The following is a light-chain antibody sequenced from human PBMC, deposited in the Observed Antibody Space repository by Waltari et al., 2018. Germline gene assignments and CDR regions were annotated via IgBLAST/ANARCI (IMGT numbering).Light chain of an antibody. J-gene: IGKJ2*01. CDR2: GAS. CDR3: QQYGSTPT. V-gene: IGKV3-20*01. CDR1: QSVSSSY. Sequence: EIVLTQSTGTLSLSPGESDTISCRASQSVSSSYLAWYQQKPGQAPRLLIYGASSRATGIPDRFSGSGSGTDFTLTISRLEPEDFAVYYCQQYGSTPTFGQGTKLEIK.